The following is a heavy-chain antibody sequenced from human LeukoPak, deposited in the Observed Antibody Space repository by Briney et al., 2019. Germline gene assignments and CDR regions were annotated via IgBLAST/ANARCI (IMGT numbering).Heavy chain of an antibody. D-gene: IGHD3-10*01. CDR3: ARSLLDHGSENYFDY. CDR1: GGSISSGGYS. V-gene: IGHV4-30-2*01. Sequence: SETLSLTCAVSGGSISSGGYSWSWIRQPPGKGLEWIGYIYHSGSTYYNPSLKSRVTISVDRSKNQFSLKLSSVTAADTAVYYCARSLLDHGSENYFDYWGQGTLVTVSS. J-gene: IGHJ4*02. CDR2: IYHSGST.